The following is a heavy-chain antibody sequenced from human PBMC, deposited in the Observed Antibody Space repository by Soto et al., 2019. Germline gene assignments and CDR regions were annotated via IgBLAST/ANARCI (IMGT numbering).Heavy chain of an antibody. D-gene: IGHD3-10*01. V-gene: IGHV1-8*01. Sequence: ASVKVSCKASGYTFTSYDINLERQATGQGLEWMGWMNPNSGNTGYAQKFQGRVTMTRNTSISTAYMELSSLRSEDTAVYYCARGYYGSGTTDYWGQGTLVTVSS. J-gene: IGHJ4*02. CDR2: MNPNSGNT. CDR1: GYTFTSYD. CDR3: ARGYYGSGTTDY.